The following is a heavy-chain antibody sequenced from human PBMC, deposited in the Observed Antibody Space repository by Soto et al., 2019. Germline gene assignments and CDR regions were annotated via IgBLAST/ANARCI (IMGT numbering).Heavy chain of an antibody. CDR2: ISSSSSYI. CDR3: ARDMGGDYFFRPTIYYYYGMDV. Sequence: LGGSLRLSCAASGFTFSSYSMNWVRQAPGKGLEWVSSISSSSSYIYYADSVKGRFTISRDNAKNSLYLQMNSLRAEDTAVYYCARDMGGDYFFRPTIYYYYGMDVWGQGTTVTVSS. J-gene: IGHJ6*02. CDR1: GFTFSSYS. V-gene: IGHV3-21*01. D-gene: IGHD4-17*01.